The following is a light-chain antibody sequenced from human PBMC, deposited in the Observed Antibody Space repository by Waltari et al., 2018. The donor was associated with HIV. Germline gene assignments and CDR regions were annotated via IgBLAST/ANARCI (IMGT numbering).Light chain of an antibody. CDR3: YSAADNNLI. CDR1: VLARRF. Sequence: SYELTQPSSVSVSPGQTATITCSGDVLARRFVRWFQQKPGQAPLLIIFKDTERPSGIPERFSGSISGTTVTLTISGAQVEDEGDYYCYSAADNNLIFGGGTKLTVL. CDR2: KDT. J-gene: IGLJ2*01. V-gene: IGLV3-27*01.